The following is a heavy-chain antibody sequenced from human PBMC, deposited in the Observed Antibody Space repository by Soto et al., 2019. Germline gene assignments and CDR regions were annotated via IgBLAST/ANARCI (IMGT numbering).Heavy chain of an antibody. CDR2: ISGSGGST. Sequence: GGSLRLSCAASGFTFSSYAMSWVRQAPGKGLEWVSAISGSGGSTYYADSVKGRFTISRDNSKNTLYLQMNSLRAEDTAVYYCARRVGVVTNYDYWGQGTLVTVSS. CDR1: GFTFSSYA. J-gene: IGHJ4*02. V-gene: IGHV3-23*01. D-gene: IGHD3-3*01. CDR3: ARRVGVVTNYDY.